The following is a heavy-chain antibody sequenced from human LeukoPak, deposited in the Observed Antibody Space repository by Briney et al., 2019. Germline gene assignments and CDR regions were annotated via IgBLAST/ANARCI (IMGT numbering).Heavy chain of an antibody. D-gene: IGHD2-2*01. Sequence: SETLSLTCAVYGASLSGYYWSWIRQPPGRGLGWIGVINLIGSTNYNPSLKSRFTISVDTAKNQVSLKLSTVTAADTAVYYCARGRVIIVPGANENWFDPWGQGTLVTVSS. J-gene: IGHJ5*02. V-gene: IGHV4-34*01. CDR2: INLIGST. CDR1: GASLSGYY. CDR3: ARGRVIIVPGANENWFDP.